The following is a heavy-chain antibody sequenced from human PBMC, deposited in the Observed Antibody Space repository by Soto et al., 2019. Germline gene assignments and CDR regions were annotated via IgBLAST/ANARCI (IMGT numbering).Heavy chain of an antibody. CDR1: GGSISSTGHF. J-gene: IGHJ4*02. CDR3: ARQNYCGTTTCYGY. V-gene: IGHV4-39*01. CDR2: IYYSGST. D-gene: IGHD2-2*01. Sequence: SETLSLTCAVSGGSISSTGHFWAWIRQPPGKGLEWIGNIYYSGSTSYNPSLKSRVTISIDMSKNQFSLTLSSVTTADTAVYYCARQNYCGTTTCYGYWGQGTLVTVSS.